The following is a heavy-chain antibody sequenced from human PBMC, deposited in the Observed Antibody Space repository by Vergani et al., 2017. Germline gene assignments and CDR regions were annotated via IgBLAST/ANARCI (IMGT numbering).Heavy chain of an antibody. D-gene: IGHD1-26*01. CDR2: INAGNGNT. CDR1: GYTFTSYA. CDR3: ARDGIKYNWFDP. J-gene: IGHJ5*02. Sequence: QVQLVQSGAEVKKPGASVKVSCKASGYTFTSYAMHWVRQAPGQRLEWMGWINAGNGNTKYSQKFQGRVTITRDTPASTAYMELSSLRSEDTAVYYCARDGIKYNWFDPWGQGTLVTVSS. V-gene: IGHV1-3*01.